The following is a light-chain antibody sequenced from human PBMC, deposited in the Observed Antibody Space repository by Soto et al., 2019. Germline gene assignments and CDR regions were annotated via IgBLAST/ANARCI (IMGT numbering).Light chain of an antibody. Sequence: EIVLTQSPATLSFSPGERATLSCRASPSVDTLLSWYQQKPGQVPRLLIYDASKRATGIPARFSGSGSGTDFTLTISSLEPEDFAVYYCQQRRDWPITFGGGTKVEIK. CDR1: PSVDTL. J-gene: IGKJ4*01. CDR3: QQRRDWPIT. V-gene: IGKV3-11*01. CDR2: DAS.